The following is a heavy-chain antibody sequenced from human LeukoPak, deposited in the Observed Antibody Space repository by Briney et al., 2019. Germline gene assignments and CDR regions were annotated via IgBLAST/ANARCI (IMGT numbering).Heavy chain of an antibody. D-gene: IGHD5-12*01. CDR2: IYSGGST. Sequence: GGSLRLSCAASGLTVRNNYMSWVRQAPGKGLEWVSVIYSGGSTYYADSVKGRFTISRDNPKNTLYLQMNSLRAEDTTVYYCARDQSGYDSYWGQGTLVTVSS. V-gene: IGHV3-53*01. J-gene: IGHJ4*02. CDR3: ARDQSGYDSY. CDR1: GLTVRNNY.